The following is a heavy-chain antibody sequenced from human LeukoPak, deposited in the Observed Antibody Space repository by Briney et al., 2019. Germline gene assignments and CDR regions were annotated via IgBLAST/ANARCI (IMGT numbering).Heavy chain of an antibody. Sequence: PGGSLRLSCAASGFGISGFAMTWVRQAPGKGLEWVAVISYDGSNKYYADSVKGRFTISRDNSKNTLYLQMNSLRAEDTAVYYCAKDHGCSSTSCSNWFDPWGQGTLVTVSS. CDR2: ISYDGSNK. CDR1: GFGISGFA. V-gene: IGHV3-30*18. D-gene: IGHD2-2*01. CDR3: AKDHGCSSTSCSNWFDP. J-gene: IGHJ5*02.